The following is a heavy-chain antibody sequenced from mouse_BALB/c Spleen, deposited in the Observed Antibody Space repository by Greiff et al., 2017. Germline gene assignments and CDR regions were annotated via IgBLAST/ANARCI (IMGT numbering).Heavy chain of an antibody. CDR3: ARGGDNYEDY. J-gene: IGHJ2*01. CDR1: GFTFSSYA. Sequence: EVHLVESGGGLVKPGGSLKLSCAASGFTFSSYAMSWVRQTPEKRLEWVASISSGGSTYYPDSVKGRFTISRDNARNILYLQMSSLRSEDTAMYYCARGGDNYEDYWGQGTTLTVSS. V-gene: IGHV5-6-5*01. D-gene: IGHD1-3*01. CDR2: ISSGGST.